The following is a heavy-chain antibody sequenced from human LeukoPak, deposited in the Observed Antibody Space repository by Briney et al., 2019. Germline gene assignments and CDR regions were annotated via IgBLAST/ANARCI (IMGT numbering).Heavy chain of an antibody. CDR3: ARSRDRYWDAFDV. CDR1: GGSISSYY. D-gene: IGHD1-14*01. Sequence: SETLSLTCTVSGGSISSYYWSWIRQPPGKGLEWIGYIYYSGSTNYNPSLKSRVTISVDTTKKQFSLKLSSVTAADTAVYYCARSRDRYWDAFDVWGQGTMVTVSS. J-gene: IGHJ3*01. CDR2: IYYSGST. V-gene: IGHV4-59*01.